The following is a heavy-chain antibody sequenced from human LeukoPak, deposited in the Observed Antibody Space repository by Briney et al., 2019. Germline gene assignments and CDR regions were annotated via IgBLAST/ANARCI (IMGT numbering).Heavy chain of an antibody. Sequence: PGESLKISCKGSEYTFDIYWIGWVRQMPGKGLEWMGIIYPGDSDTRYSPSFQGQVTISADKSISTAYLQWSSLKASDTAMYYCARSSGSYWYYFDYWGQGTLVTVSS. CDR2: IYPGDSDT. V-gene: IGHV5-51*01. CDR1: EYTFDIYW. CDR3: ARSSGSYWYYFDY. D-gene: IGHD1-26*01. J-gene: IGHJ4*02.